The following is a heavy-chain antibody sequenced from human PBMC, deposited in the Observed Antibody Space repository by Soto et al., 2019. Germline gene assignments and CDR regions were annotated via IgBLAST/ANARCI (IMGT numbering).Heavy chain of an antibody. CDR1: GFTFSSYA. Sequence: GGSLRLSCAASGFTFSSYAMSWVRQAPGKGLEWVSAISGSGGSTYYADSVKGRFTISRDNSKNTLYLQMNSLRVEDTAVYYCAKDKRGYSYGYDYWGQGTLVTVSS. CDR2: ISGSGGST. J-gene: IGHJ4*02. V-gene: IGHV3-23*01. D-gene: IGHD5-18*01. CDR3: AKDKRGYSYGYDY.